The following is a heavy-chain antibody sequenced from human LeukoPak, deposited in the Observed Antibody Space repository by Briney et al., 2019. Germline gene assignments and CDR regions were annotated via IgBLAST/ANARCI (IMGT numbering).Heavy chain of an antibody. D-gene: IGHD3-22*01. CDR2: ISGRDNIL. J-gene: IGHJ4*02. Sequence: GGSLRLSCAASGFTFSDYYMSWIRQAPGKGLEWVAYISGRDNILYYAASVKGRFTVSRDNAKTSLSLQLNNLRAEDTAMYYCARVSSTGYGVSSGLFYWGQGTLVTVSS. CDR3: ARVSSTGYGVSSGLFY. CDR1: GFTFSDYY. V-gene: IGHV3-11*01.